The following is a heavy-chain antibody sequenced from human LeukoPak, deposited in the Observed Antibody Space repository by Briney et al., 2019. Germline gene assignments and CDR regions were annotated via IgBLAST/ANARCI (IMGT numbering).Heavy chain of an antibody. CDR1: GGTFSSYA. CDR3: ARALTGEYCSGGSCYYNWFDP. CDR2: IIPILGIA. J-gene: IGHJ5*02. D-gene: IGHD2-15*01. V-gene: IGHV1-69*04. Sequence: SVKVSCKASGGTFSSYAISWVRQAPGQGLEWMGRIIPILGIANYAQKFQGRVTITADKSTSTAYMELSSLRSEDTAVYYCARALTGEYCSGGSCYYNWFDPWGQGTLVTVSS.